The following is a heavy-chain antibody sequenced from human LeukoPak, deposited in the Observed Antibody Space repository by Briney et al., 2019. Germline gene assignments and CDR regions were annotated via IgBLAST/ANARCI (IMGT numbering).Heavy chain of an antibody. Sequence: PGGSLRLSCAASGFYFSTYVMGWVRQAPGKGLEWVSYISSSSSTIYYADSVKGRFTISRDNAKNSLYLQMNSLRAEDTAVYYCTRVLYSSGWYGDHYWGQGTLVTVSS. CDR3: TRVLYSSGWYGDHY. CDR2: ISSSSSTI. J-gene: IGHJ4*02. V-gene: IGHV3-48*01. CDR1: GFYFSTYV. D-gene: IGHD6-19*01.